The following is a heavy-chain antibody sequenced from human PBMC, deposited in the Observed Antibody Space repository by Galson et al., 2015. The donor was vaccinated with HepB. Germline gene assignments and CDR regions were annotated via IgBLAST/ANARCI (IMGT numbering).Heavy chain of an antibody. Sequence: SLRLSCAASGFTFTDAWMNWVRQAPGKGLEWVGRIKDKVNGGTTDYAAPVKGRFTISRDDSKNTLFLQMNSLRTEDTAVYYCTTWGDMSSVMRYWGQGTLVTVSS. CDR1: GFTFTDAW. D-gene: IGHD2-21*01. J-gene: IGHJ4*02. CDR3: TTWGDMSSVMRY. CDR2: IKDKVNGGTT. V-gene: IGHV3-15*01.